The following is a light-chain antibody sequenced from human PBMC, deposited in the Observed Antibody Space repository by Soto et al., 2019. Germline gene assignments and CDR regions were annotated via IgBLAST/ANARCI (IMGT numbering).Light chain of an antibody. J-gene: IGKJ4*01. CDR2: WAS. CDR3: QQYYSTPT. V-gene: IGKV4-1*01. CDR1: QSVLYSSNNKNY. Sequence: DIVMTQSPDSLAVSLGERATINCKSSQSVLYSSNNKNYLAWYQQKPGQPPKQLIYWASTRESGVPDRFSGSGSGTDFTLTITSLQAEDVAVYYCQQYYSTPTFGGGTKVEIK.